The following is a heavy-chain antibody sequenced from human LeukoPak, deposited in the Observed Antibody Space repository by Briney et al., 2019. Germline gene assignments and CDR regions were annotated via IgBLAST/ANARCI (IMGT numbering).Heavy chain of an antibody. CDR3: ASGSIVGVLWG. Sequence: SETLSLTCTVSGGSISSFYWTWIRQPPGKGLEWIGYIYYSGSTNYNPSLKSRVTMSVDTSKNQFSLKLSSVTAADTAVYYCASGSIVGVLWGWGQGTLVTVSS. J-gene: IGHJ4*02. CDR1: GGSISSFY. V-gene: IGHV4-59*01. D-gene: IGHD1-26*01. CDR2: IYYSGST.